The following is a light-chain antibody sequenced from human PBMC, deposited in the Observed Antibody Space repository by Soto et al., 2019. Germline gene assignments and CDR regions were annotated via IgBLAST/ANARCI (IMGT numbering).Light chain of an antibody. J-gene: IGKJ2*01. CDR3: QQYHSFSFT. Sequence: DIQMTQSPSSLSASVGDRVTITCRASQSITYWLAWYQQKPVRAPKLLIYEVFNLQSGVPSRFRGSGSGTEFTLTISSRQPDDSATYYCQQYHSFSFTFGQGTKLEIK. CDR2: EVF. CDR1: QSITYW. V-gene: IGKV1-5*01.